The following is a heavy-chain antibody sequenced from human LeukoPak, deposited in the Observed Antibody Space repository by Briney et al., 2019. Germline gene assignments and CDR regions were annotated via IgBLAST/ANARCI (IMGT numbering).Heavy chain of an antibody. J-gene: IGHJ4*02. CDR2: IIPILGIA. D-gene: IGHD4-17*01. V-gene: IGHV1-69*04. Sequence: ASVKVSCKASGGTFSSYAISWVRQAPGQGLEWMGRIIPILGIANYAQKFQGRVTITADKSTSTAYMELSSLRSEDTAVYYCARDGPSYGDDYFDYWGQGTLVTVSP. CDR1: GGTFSSYA. CDR3: ARDGPSYGDDYFDY.